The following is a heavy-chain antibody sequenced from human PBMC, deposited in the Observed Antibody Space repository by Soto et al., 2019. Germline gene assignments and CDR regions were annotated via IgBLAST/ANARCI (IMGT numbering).Heavy chain of an antibody. J-gene: IGHJ4*02. CDR1: GYIFTRYG. CDR2: ISAYNRNT. CDR3: AREDTAMVDDY. V-gene: IGHV1-18*01. Sequence: QVQLVQSGAEVKEPGASVKVSCKASGYIFTRYGISWVRQAPGQGLEWMGWISAYNRNTNYAQKLQGRVTITTDTSTSTAYMELRSLRSDDTAVYYCAREDTAMVDDYWGQGTLVTVSS. D-gene: IGHD5-18*01.